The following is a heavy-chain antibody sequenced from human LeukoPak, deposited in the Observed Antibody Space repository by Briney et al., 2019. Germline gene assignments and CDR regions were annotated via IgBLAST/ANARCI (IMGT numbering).Heavy chain of an antibody. V-gene: IGHV1-46*01. J-gene: IGHJ5*02. D-gene: IGHD3-10*01. Sequence: ASVKVSCKSSGYTVTSHYIHWVRQAPGQGLEWMGIIAPGGGITRNAQKFQDRVTMSRDSSTSTVYMELSSLTSEDTAVYYCAGSSHQRNWFDPWGQGTLVTVS. CDR1: GYTVTSHY. CDR3: AGSSHQRNWFDP. CDR2: IAPGGGIT.